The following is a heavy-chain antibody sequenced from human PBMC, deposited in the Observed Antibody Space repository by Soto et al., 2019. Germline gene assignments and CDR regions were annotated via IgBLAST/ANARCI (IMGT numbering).Heavy chain of an antibody. V-gene: IGHV2-5*02. CDR1: GFSLSTGGVG. CDR3: IQSRCGGDCLQSYASYYYYGMDV. J-gene: IGHJ6*02. D-gene: IGHD2-21*02. Sequence: SAPTLGNPTQTLTLTCTFSGFSLSTGGVGVGWIRQPPGKALEWLALIYWDDDKRYSPSLRSRLTITKDTSKNQVVLTMTNMDPVDTATYYCIQSRCGGDCLQSYASYYYYGMDVWGQGTTVTVSS. CDR2: IYWDDDK.